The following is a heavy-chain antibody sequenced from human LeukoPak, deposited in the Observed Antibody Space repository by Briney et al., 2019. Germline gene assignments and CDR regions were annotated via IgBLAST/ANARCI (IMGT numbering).Heavy chain of an antibody. CDR1: GGSISSGVYY. D-gene: IGHD2-2*01. CDR3: ARGQLLAPYFDY. V-gene: IGHV4-30-4*01. J-gene: IGHJ4*02. Sequence: NPSETLSLTCTVSGGSISSGVYYWSWIRQPPGKGLEWIGYIYYSGSTYYNPSLKSRVTISVDTSKNQFSLKLSSVTAADTAVYYCARGQLLAPYFDYWGQGTLVTVSS. CDR2: IYYSGST.